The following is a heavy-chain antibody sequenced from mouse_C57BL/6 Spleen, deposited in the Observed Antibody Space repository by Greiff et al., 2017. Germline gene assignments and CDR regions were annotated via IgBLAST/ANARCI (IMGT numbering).Heavy chain of an antibody. V-gene: IGHV1-69*01. D-gene: IGHD2-4*01. J-gene: IGHJ4*01. CDR2: IDPSDSYT. Sequence: QVQLQQPGAELVMPGASVKLSCKASGYTFTSYWMHWVKQRPGQGLEWIGEIDPSDSYTNYNQKFKGKSTLTVDKSSSTAYMQLSSLTSEDSAVYYCARRACYDYDEDAMGDWGQGTSVTVSS. CDR1: GYTFTSYW. CDR3: ARRACYDYDEDAMGD.